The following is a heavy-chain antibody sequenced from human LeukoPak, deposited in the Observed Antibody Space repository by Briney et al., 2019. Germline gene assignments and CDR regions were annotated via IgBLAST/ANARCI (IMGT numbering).Heavy chain of an antibody. V-gene: IGHV4-59*08. CDR3: ARQSYDAGSYSVLDH. CDR1: GGSISSYY. Sequence: PSETLSLTCTVSGGSISSYYWSWIRQPPGKGLEWIAYSYYSGSTNYNPSLKSRVTISVDTSKNQFSLKLSSVTAADTAVYYCARQSYDAGSYSVLDHWGQGTLVTVSS. CDR2: SYYSGST. J-gene: IGHJ4*02. D-gene: IGHD3-10*01.